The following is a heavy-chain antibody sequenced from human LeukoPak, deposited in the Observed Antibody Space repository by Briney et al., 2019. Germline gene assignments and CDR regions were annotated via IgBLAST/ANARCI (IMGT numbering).Heavy chain of an antibody. CDR1: GYTFTGYY. CDR2: INPNSGDT. CDR3: ARGLPPFEWDTFDY. Sequence: ASVKVSCKASGYTFTGYYMHWVRQAPGQGLEWMGWINPNSGDTNYAQKFQGRVTMTRDTSISTAYMELGRLRSDDTAVFYCARGLPPFEWDTFDYWGQGTLVTVSS. J-gene: IGHJ4*02. D-gene: IGHD1-26*01. V-gene: IGHV1-2*02.